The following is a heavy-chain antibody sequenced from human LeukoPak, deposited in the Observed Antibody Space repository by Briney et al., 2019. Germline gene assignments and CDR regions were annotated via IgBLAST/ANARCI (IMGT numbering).Heavy chain of an antibody. CDR2: INHSGST. CDR3: ARGPGYCSSNSCLDFDY. V-gene: IGHV4-34*01. J-gene: IGHJ4*02. Sequence: SETLSLTCAVYGGSFSGYYWSWIRQPPGNGLEWIGEINHSGSTNYNPSLKSRVTISVDTSKNRFSLKLSSVTAADTAVYYCARGPGYCSSNSCLDFDYWGQGTLVTVSS. D-gene: IGHD2-2*01. CDR1: GGSFSGYY.